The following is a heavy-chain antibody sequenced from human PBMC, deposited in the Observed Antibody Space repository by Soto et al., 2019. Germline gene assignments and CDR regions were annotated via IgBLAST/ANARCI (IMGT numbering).Heavy chain of an antibody. Sequence: EVQLVESGGGWVQPGGSLRLSCAASGFTFTAYSMNWVRQAPGKGLEWVSYISSGSGSIYYADSVKGRFTISRDDAKNSLYLQMNSLRDEDTAVYYCARDFWDYWGQGTVVTVSS. CDR3: ARDFWDY. V-gene: IGHV3-48*02. D-gene: IGHD3-3*01. CDR2: ISSGSGSI. J-gene: IGHJ4*02. CDR1: GFTFTAYS.